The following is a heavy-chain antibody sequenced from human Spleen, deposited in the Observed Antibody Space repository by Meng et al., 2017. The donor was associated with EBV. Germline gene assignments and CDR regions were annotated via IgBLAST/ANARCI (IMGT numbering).Heavy chain of an antibody. D-gene: IGHD3-10*01. V-gene: IGHV1-2*06. CDR3: ASESGRGYTPDY. Sequence: QVQFVQSGAEVKKPGASVKVSCKASGYTFTGYYIHWVRQAPGQGLEWMGRINPNSGDTNFAQKFQGRVTMTRDTSISTAYMELSRLRSDDTAVYYCASESGRGYTPDYWGRGTLVTVSS. CDR2: INPNSGDT. J-gene: IGHJ4*02. CDR1: GYTFTGYY.